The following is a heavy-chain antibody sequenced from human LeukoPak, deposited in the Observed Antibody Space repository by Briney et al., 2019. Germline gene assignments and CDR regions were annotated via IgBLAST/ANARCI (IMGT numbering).Heavy chain of an antibody. V-gene: IGHV3-48*03. CDR2: ISRSGSTI. J-gene: IGHJ5*02. CDR1: GFMFSNYE. Sequence: PGGSLRLSCEASGFMFSNYEMNWVRQAPGKGPEWVSYISRSGSTILYADFVKGRFTISRDNAKKSLFLQMSSLRAEDTAVYYCARSPSPDYGGNDHWGQGTLVTVSS. D-gene: IGHD4-23*01. CDR3: ARSPSPDYGGNDH.